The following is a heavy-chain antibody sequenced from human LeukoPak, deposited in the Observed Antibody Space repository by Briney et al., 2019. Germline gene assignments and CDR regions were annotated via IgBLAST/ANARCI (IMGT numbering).Heavy chain of an antibody. V-gene: IGHV1-58*01. CDR2: IAVGSGNA. CDR1: GFTFTTSA. Sequence: ASVKVSCKASGFTFTTSAVQWVRQARGQRLEWIGWIAVGSGNANYAQKFQERVTITRDMSTSTAYMELSSLGSEDTAVYYCAAGGPEGLIGVDCWGQGTLVTVSS. J-gene: IGHJ4*02. CDR3: AAGGPEGLIGVDC. D-gene: IGHD2-21*01.